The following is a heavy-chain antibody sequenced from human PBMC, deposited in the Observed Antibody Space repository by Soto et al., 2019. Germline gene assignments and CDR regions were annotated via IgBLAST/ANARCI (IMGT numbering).Heavy chain of an antibody. Sequence: PGGSLRLSCAASGFTFSSYGMHWVRQAPGKGLEWVAVIWYDGSNKYYADSVKGRFTISRDNSKNTLYLQMNSLRAEDTAVYYCARDGPFYSPMADLFDYWGQGTLVTVSS. CDR1: GFTFSSYG. V-gene: IGHV3-33*01. CDR2: IWYDGSNK. D-gene: IGHD3-10*01. J-gene: IGHJ4*02. CDR3: ARDGPFYSPMADLFDY.